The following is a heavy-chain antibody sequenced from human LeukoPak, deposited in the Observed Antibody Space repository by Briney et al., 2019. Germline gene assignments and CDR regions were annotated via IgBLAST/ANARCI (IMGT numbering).Heavy chain of an antibody. CDR1: GFTFSSYG. J-gene: IGHJ4*02. CDR2: ISYDGSNK. Sequence: GGSLRLSCAASGFTFSSYGMHWVRQAPGKGLEWAAVISYDGSNKYYADSVKGRFTISRDNSKNTLYLQMNSLRAEDTAVYYCAKNGNSFFPVPAALTLNYWGQGTLVTVSS. V-gene: IGHV3-30*18. CDR3: AKNGNSFFPVPAALTLNY. D-gene: IGHD2-2*01.